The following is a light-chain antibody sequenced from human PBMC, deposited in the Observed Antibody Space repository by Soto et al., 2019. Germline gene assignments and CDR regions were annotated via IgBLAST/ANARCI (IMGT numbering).Light chain of an antibody. CDR3: FSYAGSSIWV. J-gene: IGLJ3*02. CDR1: EGNIGSNNM. V-gene: IGLV2-23*02. CDR2: GVT. Sequence: QSALTQPASVSGSPGQSITISCPGTEGNIGSNNMVAWYQKPPAKAPILMIFGVTRRPSGISNRFFGSKSGSTASLTISGLQAEDEADYFCFSYAGSSIWVFGGGTKLTVL.